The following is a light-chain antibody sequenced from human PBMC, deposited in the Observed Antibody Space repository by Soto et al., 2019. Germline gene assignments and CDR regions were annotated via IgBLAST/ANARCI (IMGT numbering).Light chain of an antibody. CDR3: QQRLNWPLT. J-gene: IGKJ4*01. CDR2: DAS. Sequence: EIGMTQSPATLSVSPGERATFSCRASQSLSSNLAWYQQKPGQAPRLLIYDASNRATGIPARFSGSGSGTDFTLTISSLEPEDFAVYYCQQRLNWPLTFGGGTKVDIK. CDR1: QSLSSN. V-gene: IGKV3-11*01.